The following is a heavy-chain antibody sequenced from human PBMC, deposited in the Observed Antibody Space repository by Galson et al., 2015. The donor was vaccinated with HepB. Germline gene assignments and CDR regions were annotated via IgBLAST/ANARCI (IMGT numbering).Heavy chain of an antibody. CDR1: GFTFSSYA. V-gene: IGHV3-30*04. CDR3: ARPPNSGWLSEYFQH. Sequence: SLRLSCAASGFTFSSYAMHWVRQAPGKGLEWVAVISYDGSNKYYADSVKGRFTISRDNSKNTLYLQMNSLRAEDTAVYYCARPPNSGWLSEYFQHWGQGTLVTVSS. CDR2: ISYDGSNK. D-gene: IGHD6-19*01. J-gene: IGHJ1*01.